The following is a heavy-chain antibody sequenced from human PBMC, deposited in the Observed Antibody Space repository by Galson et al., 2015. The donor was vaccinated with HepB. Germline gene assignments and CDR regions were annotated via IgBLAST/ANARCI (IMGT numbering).Heavy chain of an antibody. V-gene: IGHV1-24*01. Sequence: SVKVSCKVSGYTLTELSMHWVRQAPGKGLEWMGGFDPEDGETIYAQKFQGRVTMTEDTSTDTAYMELSSLRSEDTAVYYCATKGSQSASPLGYCSGGSCPRWGGMDVWGQGTTVTVSS. CDR1: GYTLTELS. CDR3: ATKGSQSASPLGYCSGGSCPRWGGMDV. J-gene: IGHJ6*02. D-gene: IGHD2-15*01. CDR2: FDPEDGET.